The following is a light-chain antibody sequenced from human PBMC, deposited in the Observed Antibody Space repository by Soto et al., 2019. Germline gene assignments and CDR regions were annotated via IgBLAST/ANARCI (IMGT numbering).Light chain of an antibody. V-gene: IGKV1-9*01. CDR3: LQHYDYPRT. CDR1: QDIAIY. J-gene: IGKJ1*01. Sequence: DIQMTQSPSTLSASVGDRVTITCRASQDIAIYLAWYQQKPGEAPKLLIYAASTLQSGVPSRFSGSGSGAEFNITISSLQPEDFATYYCLQHYDYPRTFGQGTKVDIK. CDR2: AAS.